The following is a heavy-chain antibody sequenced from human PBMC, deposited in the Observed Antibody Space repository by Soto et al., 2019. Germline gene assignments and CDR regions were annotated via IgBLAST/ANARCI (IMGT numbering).Heavy chain of an antibody. CDR2: IGGSGGSI. CDR3: AKDNTIFGVITSFDY. V-gene: IGHV3-23*01. D-gene: IGHD3-3*01. Sequence: GGSLRLSCAASGFTFSNYAMSWVRQAPGKGLEWVSVIGGSGGSIYYADSVKGRFSISRDNSKNTLYLQMNSLRAEDTALHYCAKDNTIFGVITSFDYWGQGTLVTVSS. CDR1: GFTFSNYA. J-gene: IGHJ4*02.